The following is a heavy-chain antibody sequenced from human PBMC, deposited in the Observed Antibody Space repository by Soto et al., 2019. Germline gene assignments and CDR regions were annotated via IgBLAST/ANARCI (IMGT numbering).Heavy chain of an antibody. CDR1: GDSVSSNSAA. J-gene: IGHJ6*02. D-gene: IGHD2-15*01. CDR2: TYYRSKWYN. Sequence: QSQTLSLTCAISGDSVSSNSAAWNWIRQSPSRGLEWLGRTYYRSKWYNDYAVSVKSRITINPDTSKNQFSLQLNSVTPEDTAVYYCARGGYCSGGSCYSGYYYGMDVWGQGTTVTVSS. V-gene: IGHV6-1*01. CDR3: ARGGYCSGGSCYSGYYYGMDV.